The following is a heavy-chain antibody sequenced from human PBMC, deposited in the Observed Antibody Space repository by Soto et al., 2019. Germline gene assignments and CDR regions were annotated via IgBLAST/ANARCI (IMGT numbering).Heavy chain of an antibody. Sequence: ASVKVSCKASGYTFTSYGISWVRQAPGQGLEWMGWISAYNGNTNYAQKLQGRVTMTTDTSTSTAYMELRSLRSDDTAVYYCARDLAPVAAAEDLFDPWGQGTLVTGSS. D-gene: IGHD6-13*01. CDR2: ISAYNGNT. J-gene: IGHJ5*02. CDR3: ARDLAPVAAAEDLFDP. CDR1: GYTFTSYG. V-gene: IGHV1-18*01.